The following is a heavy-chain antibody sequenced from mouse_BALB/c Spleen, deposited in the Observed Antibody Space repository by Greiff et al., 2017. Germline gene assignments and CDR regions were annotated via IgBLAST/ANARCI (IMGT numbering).Heavy chain of an antibody. Sequence: EVKLMESGGGLVQPGGSMKLSCVASGFTFSNYWMNWVRQSPEKGLEWVAEIRLKSNNYATHYAESVKGRFTISRDDSKSSVYLQMNNLRAEDTGIYYCTRDDGYYDGFDDWGQGTTLTVSS. CDR3: TRDDGYYDGFDD. CDR1: GFTFSNYW. V-gene: IGHV6-6*02. D-gene: IGHD2-3*01. J-gene: IGHJ2*01. CDR2: IRLKSNNYAT.